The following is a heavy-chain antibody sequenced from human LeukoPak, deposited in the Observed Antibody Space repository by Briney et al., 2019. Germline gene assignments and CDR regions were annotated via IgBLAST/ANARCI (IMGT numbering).Heavy chain of an antibody. CDR3: ARGPLTGSMLGDFDY. CDR2: INWNGDST. D-gene: IGHD7-27*01. V-gene: IGHV3-20*04. Sequence: TGGSLRLSCAASGLTFDDYGMSWVRQAPGKGLEWVSGINWNGDSTDYADSVKGRFTISRDNARNSLYVQMNSLRAEDTALYYCARGPLTGSMLGDFDYWGQGTLVTVSS. CDR1: GLTFDDYG. J-gene: IGHJ4*02.